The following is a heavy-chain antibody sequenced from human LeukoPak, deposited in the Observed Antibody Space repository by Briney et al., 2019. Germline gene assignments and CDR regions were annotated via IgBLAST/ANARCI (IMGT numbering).Heavy chain of an antibody. Sequence: SETLSLTCTVSGGSISSSSYYWGWIRQPPGKGLEWIGSIYYSGSTYYNPSLKSRVTISVDTSKNQFSLKLSSVTAADTAVYYCARRSMVYVVDYWGQGTLVTVSS. CDR2: IYYSGST. J-gene: IGHJ4*02. D-gene: IGHD2-8*01. V-gene: IGHV4-39*01. CDR1: GGSISSSSYY. CDR3: ARRSMVYVVDY.